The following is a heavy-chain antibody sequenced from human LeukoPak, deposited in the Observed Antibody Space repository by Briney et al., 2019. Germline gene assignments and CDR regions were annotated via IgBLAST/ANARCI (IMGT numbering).Heavy chain of an antibody. V-gene: IGHV1-8*01. CDR2: MNPNSGNT. J-gene: IGHJ4*02. Sequence: ASVKVSCKASGNTFTSYDINWMRQATGQGLEWMGWMNPNSGNTGYAQKFQGRVTMTRNTSISTAYMELSSLRSEDTAVYYCARGTVLRYSQGSTLGFDYWGQGTLVTVSS. CDR3: ARGTVLRYSQGSTLGFDY. D-gene: IGHD3-9*01. CDR1: GNTFTSYD.